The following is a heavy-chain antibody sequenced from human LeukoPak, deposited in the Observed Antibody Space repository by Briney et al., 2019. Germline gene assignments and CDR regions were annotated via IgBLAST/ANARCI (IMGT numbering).Heavy chain of an antibody. D-gene: IGHD1-26*01. V-gene: IGHV1-58*02. J-gene: IGHJ4*02. CDR2: IVVGSGNT. Sequence: SVKVSCKASGFTFNRSSMQWVRQARGQRLEWIGWIVVGSGNTNYAQRFQERITITRDMSTSTAYMELSSLRSEDTAVYYCASWELDYYFDYWGQGTLVTVSS. CDR1: GFTFNRSS. CDR3: ASWELDYYFDY.